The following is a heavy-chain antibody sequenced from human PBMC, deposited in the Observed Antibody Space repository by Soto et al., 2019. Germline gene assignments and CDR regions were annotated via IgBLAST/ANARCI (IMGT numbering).Heavy chain of an antibody. D-gene: IGHD4-17*01. CDR2: IYHTGGT. V-gene: IGHV3-23*05. CDR1: GFIVGTNG. J-gene: IGHJ4*02. Sequence: GGSRRLSWAATGFIVGTNGIDWIRQAPGRGLEWVSSIYHTGGTNYADSLKGRFIISRDNSKNTLYLQMNSLRAEDTALYYCAGHGGFSYLGQGTLVTLSS. CDR3: AGHGGFSY.